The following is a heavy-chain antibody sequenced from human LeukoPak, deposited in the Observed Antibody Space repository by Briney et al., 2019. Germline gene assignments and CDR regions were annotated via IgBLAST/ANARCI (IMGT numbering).Heavy chain of an antibody. CDR2: ISSSGSTI. V-gene: IGHV3-48*04. Sequence: SGGSLRLSCAASGFTFSSYGMNCVRQAPGKGLEWVSYISSSGSTINYADSVKGRVTISRDNAKSSLYLQMNSLRAEDTAVYYCARGHQPGYSSGWLDLWGRGTLVTVSS. J-gene: IGHJ2*01. CDR1: GFTFSSYG. CDR3: ARGHQPGYSSGWLDL. D-gene: IGHD6-19*01.